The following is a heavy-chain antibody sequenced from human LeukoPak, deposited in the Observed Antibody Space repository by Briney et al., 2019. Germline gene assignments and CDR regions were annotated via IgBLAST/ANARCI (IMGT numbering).Heavy chain of an antibody. J-gene: IGHJ6*02. CDR3: AREEGIAARFYGMDV. V-gene: IGHV1-18*01. Sequence: EASVKVSCKASGYTFTSYGISWVRQAPGQGLEWMGWISAYNGNTNYAQKLQGRVTMTTDTSTSTAYMELRSLRSDDTAVYYCAREEGIAARFYGMDVWGQGPTVTVSS. D-gene: IGHD6-25*01. CDR2: ISAYNGNT. CDR1: GYTFTSYG.